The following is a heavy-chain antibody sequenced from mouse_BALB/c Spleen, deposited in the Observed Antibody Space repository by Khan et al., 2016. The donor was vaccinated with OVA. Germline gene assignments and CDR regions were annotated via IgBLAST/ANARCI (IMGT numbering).Heavy chain of an antibody. CDR2: INPYYGST. Sequence: VQLKQSGPELVKPGASVKISCKTSGFSFTDYMMLWVKQSHGKSLEWIGSINPYYGSTTYNLKFKDKATLTVDKSSNTAYMLLNSLTYEASAVLYCARSAWLQGFFGTWGKGTLVTVSA. CDR3: ARSAWLQGFFGT. J-gene: IGHJ3*01. CDR1: GFSFTDYM. D-gene: IGHD2-2*01. V-gene: IGHV1-39*01.